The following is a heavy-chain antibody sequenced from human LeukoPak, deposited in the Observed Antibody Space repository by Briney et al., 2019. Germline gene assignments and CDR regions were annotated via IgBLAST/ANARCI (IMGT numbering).Heavy chain of an antibody. CDR1: GFTFSNYS. Sequence: GSLRLSCAASGFTFSNYSMNLVRPAPGKGLEWVSYISSSSGNILYADSVKGRFTISRDNAKSSLFLQMNSLRAEDTAVYYCARDEAYSGTYAVTWGQGTLVTVSS. V-gene: IGHV3-48*01. J-gene: IGHJ5*02. D-gene: IGHD1-26*01. CDR3: ARDEAYSGTYAVT. CDR2: ISSSSGNI.